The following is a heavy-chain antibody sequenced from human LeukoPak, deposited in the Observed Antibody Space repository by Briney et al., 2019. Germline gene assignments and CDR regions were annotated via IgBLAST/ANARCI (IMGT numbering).Heavy chain of an antibody. CDR3: ARGLGITMIVVDRRDDAFDI. V-gene: IGHV1-2*02. Sequence: ASVKVSFKASGYTFTGYYMHWVRQAPGQGLEWMGWINPNSGGTNYAQKFQGRVTMTRDTSISTAYMELSRLRSDDTAVYYCARGLGITMIVVDRRDDAFDIWGQGTMVTVSS. CDR1: GYTFTGYY. CDR2: INPNSGGT. J-gene: IGHJ3*02. D-gene: IGHD3-22*01.